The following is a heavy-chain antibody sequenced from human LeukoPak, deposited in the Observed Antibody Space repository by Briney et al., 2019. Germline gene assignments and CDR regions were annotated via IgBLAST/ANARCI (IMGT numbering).Heavy chain of an antibody. Sequence: PGGSLRLSCVASGFSLSGYWMSWVGQAPGKGWEGVARRHAEGSGEHYVGSVNGRFTISGDNAKNSLYLQMNSLSVEDTAVYYCARGGYNFDYLGQGTLVTVSS. CDR1: GFSLSGYW. CDR2: RHAEGSGE. CDR3: ARGGYNFDY. V-gene: IGHV3-7*01. J-gene: IGHJ4*02. D-gene: IGHD5-12*01.